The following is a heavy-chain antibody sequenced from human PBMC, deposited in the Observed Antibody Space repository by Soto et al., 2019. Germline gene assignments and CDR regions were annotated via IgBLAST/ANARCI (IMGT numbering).Heavy chain of an antibody. CDR1: GFTFSSYD. CDR2: IGTAGDT. V-gene: IGHV3-13*01. J-gene: IGHJ3*02. CDR3: ARSAYSSSRKRGAFDI. D-gene: IGHD6-13*01. Sequence: GGSLRLSCAASGFTFSSYDMHWVRQATGKGLEWVSAIGTAGDTYYPGSVKGRFTISRENAKNSLYLQMNSLRAGDTAVYYCARSAYSSSRKRGAFDIWGQGTMVTVSS.